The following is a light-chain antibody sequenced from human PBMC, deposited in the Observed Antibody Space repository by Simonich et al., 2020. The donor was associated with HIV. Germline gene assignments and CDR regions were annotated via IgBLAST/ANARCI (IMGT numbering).Light chain of an antibody. V-gene: IGKV2-30*01. CDR1: QSLVYSDGNTS. Sequence: DVVLTQSPLSLPVTLGQPASISCKSSQSLVYSDGNTSLNWFQQRPGQSPRRLIYKVSNRDSGVPDRFSGSGSGTDFTLKISRVEAEDVGVYYCMQSIQLPLFGGGTKVEIK. CDR2: KVS. J-gene: IGKJ4*01. CDR3: MQSIQLPL.